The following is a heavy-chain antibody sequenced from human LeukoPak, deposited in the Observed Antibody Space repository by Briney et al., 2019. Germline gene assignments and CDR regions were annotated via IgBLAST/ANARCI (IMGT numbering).Heavy chain of an antibody. D-gene: IGHD1-26*01. CDR3: ASVVGATRWGAFDI. CDR1: GGTFSSYA. CDR2: IIPIFGTA. J-gene: IGHJ3*02. Sequence: SVKVSCKASGGTFSSYAISWVRQAPGQGLEWMGGIIPIFGTANYAQKFQGRVTITADESTSTAYMELSSLRSEDTAVYYCASVVGATRWGAFDIWGQGTMVTVSS. V-gene: IGHV1-69*13.